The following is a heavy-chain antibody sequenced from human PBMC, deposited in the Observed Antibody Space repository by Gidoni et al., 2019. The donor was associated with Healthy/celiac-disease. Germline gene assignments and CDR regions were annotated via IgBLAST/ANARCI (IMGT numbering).Heavy chain of an antibody. J-gene: IGHJ4*02. Sequence: QVQLQQWGAGLLKPSETLPLTCAVYGGSFRGYYWSWIRQPPGKGLEWIGEINHSGSTNYNPSLKSRVTISVDTSKNQFSLKLSSVTAADTAVYYCARGLSRAMVRGVYLDYWGQGTLVTVSS. CDR2: INHSGST. CDR1: GGSFRGYY. V-gene: IGHV4-34*01. CDR3: ARGLSRAMVRGVYLDY. D-gene: IGHD3-10*01.